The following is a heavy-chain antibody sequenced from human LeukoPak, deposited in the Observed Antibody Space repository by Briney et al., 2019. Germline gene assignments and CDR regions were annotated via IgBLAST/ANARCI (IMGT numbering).Heavy chain of an antibody. Sequence: KPSQTLSLTCAISGDSFSSTSATWSWIRQSPSRGLEWLGRTYYRTKWYYDYAVSVKSRMTINPDTSKNQFSLQLNSVTPEDTAVYYCTRGDHGSATSLFRHWGQGTLVTVSS. J-gene: IGHJ1*01. CDR3: TRGDHGSATSLFRH. CDR2: TYYRTKWYY. CDR1: GDSFSSTSAT. D-gene: IGHD1-26*01. V-gene: IGHV6-1*01.